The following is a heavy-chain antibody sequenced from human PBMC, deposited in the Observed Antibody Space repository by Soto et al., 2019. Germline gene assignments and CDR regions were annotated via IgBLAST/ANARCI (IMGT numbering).Heavy chain of an antibody. D-gene: IGHD6-13*01. V-gene: IGHV4-59*01. CDR1: GGSISSYY. CDR2: IYYSGST. Sequence: SETLSLTCTVSGGSISSYYWSWIRQPPGKGLEWIGYIYYSGSTNYNPSLKSRVTISVDTSKNQFSLKLSSVTAADTAVYYCARDKSSWFNYYYGMDVWGQGTTVTVSS. J-gene: IGHJ6*01. CDR3: ARDKSSWFNYYYGMDV.